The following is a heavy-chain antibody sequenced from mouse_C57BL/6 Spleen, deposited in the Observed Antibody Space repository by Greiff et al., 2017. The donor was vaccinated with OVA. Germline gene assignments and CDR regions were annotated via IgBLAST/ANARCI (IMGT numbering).Heavy chain of an antibody. CDR1: GYTFTSYW. D-gene: IGHD2-1*01. CDR2: IDPSDSYT. V-gene: IGHV1-59*01. CDR3: ARRDGNYPFDY. Sequence: QVQLQQPGAELVRPGTSVKLSCKASGYTFTSYWMHWVKQRPGQGLEWIGVIDPSDSYTNYNQKFTGKATLTVDTSSSTAYMQLSSLTSEDSAVYYCARRDGNYPFDYWGQGTTRTVSS. J-gene: IGHJ2*01.